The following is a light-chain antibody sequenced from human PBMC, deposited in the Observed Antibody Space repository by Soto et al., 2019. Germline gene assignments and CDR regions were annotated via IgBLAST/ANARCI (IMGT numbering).Light chain of an antibody. Sequence: QSALTQPASVSGSPGQSITISCTGTSSDIGTYNYVSWYQQHTGKAPKLMIFDVSYRPSGVSNRFSGSKSDNTASLTISGLQAEDEADYYCNSYTGTRSRYVFGTGTKVTVL. J-gene: IGLJ1*01. CDR3: NSYTGTRSRYV. CDR1: SSDIGTYNY. CDR2: DVS. V-gene: IGLV2-14*03.